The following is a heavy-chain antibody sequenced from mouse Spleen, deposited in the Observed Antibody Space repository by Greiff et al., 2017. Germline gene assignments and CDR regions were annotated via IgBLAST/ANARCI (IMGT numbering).Heavy chain of an antibody. Sequence: VQLQQPGAELVKPGASVKLSCKASGYTFTSYWMHWVKQMPGQGLEWIGMIHPNSGSTNYNEKFKSKATLTVDKSSSTAYMQLSSLTSEDSAVYYCARCPTGTAFDYWGQGTTLTVSS. D-gene: IGHD4-1*02. CDR2: IHPNSGST. V-gene: IGHV1-64*01. J-gene: IGHJ2*01. CDR3: ARCPTGTAFDY. CDR1: GYTFTSYW.